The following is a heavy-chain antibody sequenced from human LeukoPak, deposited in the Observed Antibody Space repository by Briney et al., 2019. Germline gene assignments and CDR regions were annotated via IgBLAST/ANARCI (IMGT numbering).Heavy chain of an antibody. CDR2: ISAYNGNT. Sequence: ASVKVSCKASGYTFTSYGISWARQAPGQGLEWMGWISAYNGNTNYAQKLQGRVTMTTDTSTSTAYMELRSLRSDDTAVYYCARVDSDLYDSSGYYYWGDAFDIWGQGTMVTVSS. V-gene: IGHV1-18*01. CDR3: ARVDSDLYDSSGYYYWGDAFDI. D-gene: IGHD3-22*01. CDR1: GYTFTSYG. J-gene: IGHJ3*02.